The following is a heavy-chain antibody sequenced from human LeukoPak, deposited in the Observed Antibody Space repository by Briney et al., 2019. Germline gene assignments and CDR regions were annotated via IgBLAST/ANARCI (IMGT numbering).Heavy chain of an antibody. D-gene: IGHD6-19*01. J-gene: IGHJ6*03. CDR3: ARDSGWSKYYYYYMDV. CDR2: IYYSGST. Sequence: SETLSLTCTVSGGSISSSSYYWGWIRQPPGKGLEWIGSIYYSGSTYYNPSLKSRVTISVDTSKNQFSLKLSSVTAADTAVYYCARDSGWSKYYYYYMDVWGKGTTVTVSS. V-gene: IGHV4-39*07. CDR1: GGSISSSSYY.